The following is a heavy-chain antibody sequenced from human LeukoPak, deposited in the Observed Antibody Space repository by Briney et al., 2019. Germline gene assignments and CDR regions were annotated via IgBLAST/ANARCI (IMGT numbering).Heavy chain of an antibody. J-gene: IGHJ4*02. CDR3: ARDNDFFDY. Sequence: SETLSLTCSVSGGSINTYYWSCIRQPAGKGLEWIGRIHSSGSTHYNPSLKSRVTMSLDTPKNQFDLKQSSVTAADTAVYYCARDNDFFDYWGQGTLVTVSS. CDR1: GGSINTYY. V-gene: IGHV4-4*07. CDR2: IHSSGST.